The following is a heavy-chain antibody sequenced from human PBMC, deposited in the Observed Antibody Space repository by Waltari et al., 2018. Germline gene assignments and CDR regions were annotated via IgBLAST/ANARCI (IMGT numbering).Heavy chain of an antibody. V-gene: IGHV4-39*07. CDR2: IYYSGCK. D-gene: IGHD3-22*01. CDR3: AREEIYYDTSGYYFDY. J-gene: IGHJ4*02. CDR1: GDSISSSSYY. Sequence: QLQLQESGPGLVKPSETLSLTCTVSGDSISSSSYYWGWIRQPPGKGLEWIASIYYSGCKYYNPSLRSRLTISLDTSKNQFSLKVSSVTAADTAVYYCAREEIYYDTSGYYFDYWGQGTLVTVSS.